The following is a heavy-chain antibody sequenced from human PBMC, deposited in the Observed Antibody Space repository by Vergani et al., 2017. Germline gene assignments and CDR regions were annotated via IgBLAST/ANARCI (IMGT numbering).Heavy chain of an antibody. D-gene: IGHD3-22*01. J-gene: IGHJ3*02. CDR3: VTMRVVVNHDAFDI. CDR1: GFTFSSYG. V-gene: IGHV3-30*03. CDR2: ISYDGSNK. Sequence: QVQLVESGGGVVQPGRSLRLSCAASGFTFSSYGMHWVRQAPGKGLEWVAVISYDGSNKYYADSGKGRFTIARDNSKNTLYLQMNSLRAEDTAVYYRVTMRVVVNHDAFDIWGQGTMVTVSS.